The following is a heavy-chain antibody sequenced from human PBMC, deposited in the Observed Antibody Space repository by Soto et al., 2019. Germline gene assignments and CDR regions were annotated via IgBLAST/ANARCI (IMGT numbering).Heavy chain of an antibody. CDR1: GGSISSYY. CDR2: IYYSGST. J-gene: IGHJ5*02. V-gene: IGHV4-59*01. Sequence: SETLSLTCTVSGGSISSYYWSWIRQPPGKGLEWIGYIYYSGSTNYNPSLKSRVTISVDTSKNQFSLKLSSVTAADTAVYYCARSHSTYHWFDPWGQGTLVTVSS. CDR3: ARSHSTYHWFDP. D-gene: IGHD6-13*01.